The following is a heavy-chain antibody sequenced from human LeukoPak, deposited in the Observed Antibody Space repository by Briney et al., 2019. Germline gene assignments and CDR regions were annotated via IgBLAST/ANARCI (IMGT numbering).Heavy chain of an antibody. CDR3: ARDGHYDSSVHWYYGMDV. CDR2: IFYTGST. CDR1: GGSVSSADYH. Sequence: SETLSLTCTVSGGSVSSADYHWRWIRQPPGKGLEWIGYIFYTGSTDSNPSLKSRVTMSVDTSNNQFSLNLRSLTAADTAVYSCARDGHYDSSVHWYYGMDVWGQGTTVTVSS. D-gene: IGHD3-22*01. J-gene: IGHJ6*02. V-gene: IGHV4-30-4*01.